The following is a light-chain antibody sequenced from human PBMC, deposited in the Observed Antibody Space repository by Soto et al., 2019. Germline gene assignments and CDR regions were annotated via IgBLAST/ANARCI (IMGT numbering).Light chain of an antibody. CDR1: QSVSSSF. CDR3: QQYGSSPRLT. CDR2: GAS. J-gene: IGKJ4*01. V-gene: IGKV3-20*01. Sequence: EILMTQSPATLSVSPWARATLSCRASQSVSSSFLAWYQQKPGQAPRLLIYGASSRATGIPDRFSGSGSGTDFTLTISRLEPEDFAVYYCQQYGSSPRLTFGGGTKVDIK.